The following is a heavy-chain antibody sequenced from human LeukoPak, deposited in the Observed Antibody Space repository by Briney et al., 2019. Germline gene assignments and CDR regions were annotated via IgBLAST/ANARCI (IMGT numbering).Heavy chain of an antibody. J-gene: IGHJ4*02. CDR2: ISWNSGSI. D-gene: IGHD3-3*01. Sequence: GRPLRLSCAASGFTFDDYAMHWVRQAPGKGLEWVSGISWNSGSIGYADSVKGRFTISRDNAKNSLYLQMNSLRAEDTALYYCAKTMWSGYYSVEGFDYWGQGTLVTVSS. CDR1: GFTFDDYA. CDR3: AKTMWSGYYSVEGFDY. V-gene: IGHV3-9*01.